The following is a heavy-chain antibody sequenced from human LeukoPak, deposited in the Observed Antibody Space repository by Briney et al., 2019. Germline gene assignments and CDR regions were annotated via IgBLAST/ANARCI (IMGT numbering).Heavy chain of an antibody. J-gene: IGHJ4*02. D-gene: IGHD6-19*01. Sequence: GGSLRLSCAASGLTFSSYAMHWVRQAPGQGLEWVAVISYDGSNKYYADSVKGRFTISRDNSKNTLYLQMNSLRAEDTAVYYCARLIAVAGTDYWGQGTLVTVSS. CDR1: GLTFSSYA. CDR2: ISYDGSNK. CDR3: ARLIAVAGTDY. V-gene: IGHV3-30-3*01.